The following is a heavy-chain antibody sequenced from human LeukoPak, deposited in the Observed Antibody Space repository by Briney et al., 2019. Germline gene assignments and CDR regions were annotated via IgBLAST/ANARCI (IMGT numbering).Heavy chain of an antibody. Sequence: PGRSLRLSCAASGFTFSSYGMHWVRQAQGKGLEWVAVISYEGSNKYYAVSVKGRFTISRDNSKNTLYLQMNSLRAEDTAVYYCAKDIGDSNDYWGQGTLVTVSS. V-gene: IGHV3-30*04. CDR3: AKDIGDSNDY. CDR1: GFTFSSYG. D-gene: IGHD4-17*01. J-gene: IGHJ4*02. CDR2: ISYEGSNK.